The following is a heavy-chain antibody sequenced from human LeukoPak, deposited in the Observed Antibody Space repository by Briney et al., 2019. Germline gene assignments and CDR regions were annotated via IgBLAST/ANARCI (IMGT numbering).Heavy chain of an antibody. V-gene: IGHV4-34*01. Sequence: SETLSLTCAVYGGSFCGYYWSWILQPPGKGLECIGNINHSGSTNYNPSLKSRVTISVDTSKNQFSLKLSSVTAADTAVYYCARDGNYYGSGSYGWFDPWGQGTLVTVSS. J-gene: IGHJ5*02. CDR2: INHSGST. D-gene: IGHD3-10*01. CDR1: GGSFCGYY. CDR3: ARDGNYYGSGSYGWFDP.